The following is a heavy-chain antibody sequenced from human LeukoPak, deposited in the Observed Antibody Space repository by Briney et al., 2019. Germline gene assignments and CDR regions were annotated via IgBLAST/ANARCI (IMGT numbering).Heavy chain of an antibody. CDR1: GFTFSSYS. CDR3: ARVGMAAAGYSFDY. CDR2: ISSSSSYI. J-gene: IGHJ4*02. D-gene: IGHD6-13*01. V-gene: IGHV3-21*01. Sequence: GGSLRLSCAASGFTFSSYSMNWVRQAPGKGLEWVSSISSSSSYIYYADSVKGRFTISRDNAKNSLYLQMNSLRAEDTAVYYCARVGMAAAGYSFDYWGQGTLVTVSS.